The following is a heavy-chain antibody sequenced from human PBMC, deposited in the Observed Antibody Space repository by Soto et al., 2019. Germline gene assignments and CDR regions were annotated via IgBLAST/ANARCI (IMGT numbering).Heavy chain of an antibody. Sequence: QVHLVESGGGVVQPGGSLRLSCATSGFTFTSYIMHWVRQAPGKGLEWVATFWYDASGQKYADSVKGRFTISRNPSRSTLYLHMDSLRAEDTALYYCAFGSWNKYYFDYWGQEILVTVSS. CDR2: FWYDASGQ. CDR1: GFTFTSYI. CDR3: AFGSWNKYYFDY. J-gene: IGHJ4*02. D-gene: IGHD6-13*01. V-gene: IGHV3-33*01.